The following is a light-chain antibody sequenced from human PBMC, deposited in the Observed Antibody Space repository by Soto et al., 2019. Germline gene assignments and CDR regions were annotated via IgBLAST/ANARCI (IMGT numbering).Light chain of an antibody. CDR2: GAS. J-gene: IGKJ1*01. CDR1: QSVYKNF. CDR3: QQYMSSVT. Sequence: EIVLTQSPGTLSLSPGERATLSCRASQSVYKNFLAWYQQKPGQAPRLLINGASNRATGIPDRFSGSGSGTDFSLTIDRLEPEDFAVYYCQQYMSSVTFGQGTKVEIK. V-gene: IGKV3-20*01.